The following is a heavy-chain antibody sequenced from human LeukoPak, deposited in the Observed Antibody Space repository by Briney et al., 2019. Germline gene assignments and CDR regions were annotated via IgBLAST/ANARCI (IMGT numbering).Heavy chain of an antibody. CDR1: GFTVSSNY. Sequence: GGSLRLSCAASGFTVSSNYMSWVRQAPGKGLEWVSVIYSGGSTYYADSVKGRFTISRDNSKNTLYLQMNSLRAEDTAVYYCARVTMVRGVFPRRGDWFDPWGQGTLVTVSS. J-gene: IGHJ5*02. CDR2: IYSGGST. D-gene: IGHD3-10*01. CDR3: ARVTMVRGVFPRRGDWFDP. V-gene: IGHV3-53*01.